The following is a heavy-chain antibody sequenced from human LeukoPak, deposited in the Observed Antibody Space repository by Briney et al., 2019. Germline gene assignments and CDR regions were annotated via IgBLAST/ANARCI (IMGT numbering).Heavy chain of an antibody. CDR1: GFMLSSYW. V-gene: IGHV3-7*01. J-gene: IGHJ4*02. CDR3: ARESFAARWD. D-gene: IGHD6-6*01. Sequence: GGSLRLSCAASGFMLSSYWMSWVRQAPGKGLEWVANIKQDGSEKYYVDSVKGRFTISRDNAKNSLFLQMNRLRAEDTAVYYCARESFAARWDWGQGTLVTVSS. CDR2: IKQDGSEK.